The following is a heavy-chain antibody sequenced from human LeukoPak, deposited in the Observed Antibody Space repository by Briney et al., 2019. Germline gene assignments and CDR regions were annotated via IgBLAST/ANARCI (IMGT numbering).Heavy chain of an antibody. CDR1: GDSVSSSSDA. CDR3: ARGRNNAFDI. CDR2: TYYRSN. D-gene: IGHD1/OR15-1a*01. Sequence: SQTLSLTWAISGDSVSSSSDAWNWIRQSPSRGLEWLGRTYYRSNDYAVSVKTRMNINVDTSKNQVSMQLHSVPPEDTAVCYCARGRNNAFDIWGQGTMVTVSS. J-gene: IGHJ3*02. V-gene: IGHV6-1*01.